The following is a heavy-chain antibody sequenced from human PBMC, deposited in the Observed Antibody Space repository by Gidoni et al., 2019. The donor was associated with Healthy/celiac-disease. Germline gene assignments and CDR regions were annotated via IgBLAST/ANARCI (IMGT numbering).Heavy chain of an antibody. Sequence: EVQLVESGGVVVQPGGTLRLSCAASGFTFDDYTMHWVRQAPGKGLEWVSLISWDGGSTYYADSVKGRFTISRDNSKNSLYLQMNSLRTEDTALYYCAKDSGEWDGMDVWGQGTTVTVSS. CDR2: ISWDGGST. CDR1: GFTFDDYT. V-gene: IGHV3-43*01. D-gene: IGHD2-21*01. CDR3: AKDSGEWDGMDV. J-gene: IGHJ6*02.